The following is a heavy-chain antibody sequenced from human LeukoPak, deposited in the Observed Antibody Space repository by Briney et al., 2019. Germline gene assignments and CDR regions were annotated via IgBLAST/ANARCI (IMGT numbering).Heavy chain of an antibody. Sequence: WVANIKQDGSEKYYVDSVKGRFTISRDNAKNSLYLQMNSLRAEDTAVYYCARNPGSDYPEWWGQGTLVTVSS. CDR3: ARNPGSDYPEW. J-gene: IGHJ4*02. CDR2: IKQDGSEK. D-gene: IGHD4-17*01. V-gene: IGHV3-7*03.